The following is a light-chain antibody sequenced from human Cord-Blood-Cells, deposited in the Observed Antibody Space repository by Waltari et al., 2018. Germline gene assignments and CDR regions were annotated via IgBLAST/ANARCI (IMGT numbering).Light chain of an antibody. V-gene: IGLV3-1*01. CDR1: KLGDKY. CDR2: QDS. Sequence: SYELTQPPSVSVSPGQTASITCSGDKLGDKYACWYRQKPGQSPVLVIYQDSKRPSGSPERFSGSNSGNTATLTISGTQAMDEADYYCQAWDSSTYVFGTGTKVTVL. CDR3: QAWDSSTYV. J-gene: IGLJ1*01.